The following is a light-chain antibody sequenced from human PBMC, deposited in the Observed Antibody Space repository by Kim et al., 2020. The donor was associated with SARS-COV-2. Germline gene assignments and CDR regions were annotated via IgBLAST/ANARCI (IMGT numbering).Light chain of an antibody. CDR1: GSDIGDNKY. V-gene: IGLV2-14*03. CDR3: SSYTRSNNHYVI. CDR2: AVN. J-gene: IGLJ2*01. Sequence: TITCTGTGSDIGDNKYVSWYQQHPGDAPKLIIYAVNDRPSGISSRFSGSKSGNTASLTISGLQAEDEAHYYCSSYTRSNNHYVIFGGGTQLTVL.